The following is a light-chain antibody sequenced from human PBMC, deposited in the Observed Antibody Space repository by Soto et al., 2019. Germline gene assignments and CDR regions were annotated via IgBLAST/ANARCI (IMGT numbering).Light chain of an antibody. Sequence: DILWTQSPSTLSASVGDRVTISCRASQSINKWLAWYQRKPGKAPNLLIYEVSTLHSGVPSRFSGSGSGTEFTLTISSLRPDDFATDYCKHYGGDRARFGQGGMVAI. J-gene: IGKJ1*01. CDR2: EVS. V-gene: IGKV1-5*03. CDR1: QSINKW. CDR3: KHYGGDRAR.